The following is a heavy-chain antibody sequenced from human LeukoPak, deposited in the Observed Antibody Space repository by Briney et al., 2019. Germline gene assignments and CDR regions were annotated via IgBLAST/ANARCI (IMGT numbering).Heavy chain of an antibody. CDR2: IIPIFGTA. Sequence: SVKVSCKASGGTFSSYAISWVRQAPGQGLEWMGGIIPIFGTANYAQKFQGRVTITADESTSTAYMELSSLRSEDTAVYYCARGPVTIFPADYWGQGTLVTVSS. CDR1: GGTFSSYA. CDR3: ARGPVTIFPADY. D-gene: IGHD3-3*01. J-gene: IGHJ4*02. V-gene: IGHV1-69*13.